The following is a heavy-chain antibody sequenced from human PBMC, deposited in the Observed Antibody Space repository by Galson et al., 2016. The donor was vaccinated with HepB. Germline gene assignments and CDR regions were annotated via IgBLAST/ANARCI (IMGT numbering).Heavy chain of an antibody. CDR3: AKTLPPSKTLDVFDF. CDR1: GFTFSSYS. D-gene: IGHD2/OR15-2a*01. J-gene: IGHJ3*01. Sequence: SLRLSCAASGFTFSSYSLHWVRQRPATGLQWVAFISYEGDVGSYADSVKGRFTISTDTSKNILFLQMNSLRVDDTGVYYCAKTLPPSKTLDVFDFWGRGTLVTVSS. CDR2: ISYEGDVG. V-gene: IGHV3-30*18.